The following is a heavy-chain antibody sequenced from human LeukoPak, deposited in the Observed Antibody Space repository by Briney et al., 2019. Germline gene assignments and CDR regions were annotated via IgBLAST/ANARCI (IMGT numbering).Heavy chain of an antibody. V-gene: IGHV3-74*01. J-gene: IGHJ5*02. Sequence: GGSLRLSCAASGFTFSSYWMHWARQAPGKGLVWVSRINTDGSSTSYADSVKGRFTISRDNAKNTLYLQMNSLRAEDTAVYYCARESGIAAALDLWGQGTLVTVPS. CDR1: GFTFSSYW. CDR3: ARESGIAAALDL. CDR2: INTDGSST. D-gene: IGHD6-13*01.